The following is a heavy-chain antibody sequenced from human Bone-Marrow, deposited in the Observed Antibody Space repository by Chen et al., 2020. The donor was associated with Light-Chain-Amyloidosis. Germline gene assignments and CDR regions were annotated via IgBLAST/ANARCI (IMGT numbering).Heavy chain of an antibody. Sequence: VQLEQSGPEVKTPGESLKLSCTVSGYTFPTYWIGWVRQMPGKGLEWMGVIYPDDSDARYSPSFEGQVTISADKSITTAYLQWRSLKASDTAMYYCARRRDGYNFDYWGQGTLVTVSS. CDR1: GYTFPTYW. CDR3: ARRRDGYNFDY. CDR2: IYPDDSDA. V-gene: IGHV5-51*01. J-gene: IGHJ4*02. D-gene: IGHD5-12*01.